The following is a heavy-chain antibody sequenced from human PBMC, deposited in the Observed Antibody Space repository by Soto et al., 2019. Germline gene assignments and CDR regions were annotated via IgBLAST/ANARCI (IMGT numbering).Heavy chain of an antibody. V-gene: IGHV3-15*01. CDR3: TTPQPSGYYYASLDY. Sequence: GGSLRLSCAASGFTFSNTWMSWVRQAPGKGLEWVGRIKSKTDGGTTDYAAPVKGRFTISRDDSKNKLYLQMNSLKPKHTAVYYCTTPQPSGYYYASLDYWGQGTLVTVSS. D-gene: IGHD3-22*01. J-gene: IGHJ4*02. CDR1: GFTFSNTW. CDR2: IKSKTDGGTT.